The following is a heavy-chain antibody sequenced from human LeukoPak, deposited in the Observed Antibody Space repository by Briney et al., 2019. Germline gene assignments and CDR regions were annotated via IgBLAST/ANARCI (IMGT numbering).Heavy chain of an antibody. J-gene: IGHJ3*02. CDR1: GVSISSGAYY. D-gene: IGHD3-22*01. CDR2: NYYSGRN. V-gene: IGHV4-30-4*08. Sequence: PSQSLSLTCTVSGVSISSGAYYWSRLRPPPGKGLEWIGYNYYSGRNYYNPSFKSVVNISVVTSKIQFSLKLCSVPAAYTAVYYCARGHPRTYYYDSSGYHPADAFDIWGQETMVTVSS. CDR3: ARGHPRTYYYDSSGYHPADAFDI.